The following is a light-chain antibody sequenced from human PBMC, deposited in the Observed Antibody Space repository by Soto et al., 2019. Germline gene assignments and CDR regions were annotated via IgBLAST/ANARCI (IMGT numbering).Light chain of an antibody. CDR1: QSISSW. CDR3: QQYNSYWLT. Sequence: DVPMTQSPSTLSASVGDRVTITCRASQSISSWLAWYQQKPGKAPKLLIYNASSLESGVPSRFSGSGSGTEFTLTISRLQPDDFATYYCQQYNSYWLTFGPGTKVDIK. J-gene: IGKJ3*01. CDR2: NAS. V-gene: IGKV1-5*01.